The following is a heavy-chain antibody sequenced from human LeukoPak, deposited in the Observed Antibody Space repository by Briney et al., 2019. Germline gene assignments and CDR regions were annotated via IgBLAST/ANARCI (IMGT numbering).Heavy chain of an antibody. CDR3: AKDLPYYYDSSGYRDY. D-gene: IGHD3-22*01. CDR1: GFTFSSYS. Sequence: WGSLRLSCAASGFTFSSYSMNWVRQAPRKGLEWGSYISSSSSTIYYADSVKGRFPISRDNAKNSLYLQMNSLRAEDTAVYYCAKDLPYYYDSSGYRDYWGQGTLVTVSS. CDR2: ISSSSSTI. V-gene: IGHV3-48*04. J-gene: IGHJ4*02.